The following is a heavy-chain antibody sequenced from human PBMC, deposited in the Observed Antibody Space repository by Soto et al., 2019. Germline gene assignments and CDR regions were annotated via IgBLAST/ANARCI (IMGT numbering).Heavy chain of an antibody. CDR3: ARAPGWNFGIIIEVPNWFDP. CDR1: GDTFTSYY. J-gene: IGHJ5*02. Sequence: APVQVSSKAPGDTFTSYYLNGERQVPGQRLEQMGVINPHVGSTKYAQKFQGRISMSRDTSRSTVYMQLSSLRSHDTAIYYCARAPGWNFGIIIEVPNWFDPW. V-gene: IGHV1-46*01. CDR2: INPHVGST. D-gene: IGHD3-3*01.